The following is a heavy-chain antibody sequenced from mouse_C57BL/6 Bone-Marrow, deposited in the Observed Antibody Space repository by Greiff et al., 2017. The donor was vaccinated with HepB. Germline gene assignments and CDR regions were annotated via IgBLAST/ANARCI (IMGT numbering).Heavy chain of an antibody. CDR2: ISSGGSYT. Sequence: EVQLKESGGDLVKPGGSLKLSCAASGFTFSSYGMSWVRQTPDKRLEWVATISSGGSYTYYPDSVKGRFTISRDNAKNTLYLQMSSLKSEDTAMYYCARRPNYGGYFDVWGTGTTVTVSS. V-gene: IGHV5-6*01. D-gene: IGHD1-1*01. J-gene: IGHJ1*03. CDR3: ARRPNYGGYFDV. CDR1: GFTFSSYG.